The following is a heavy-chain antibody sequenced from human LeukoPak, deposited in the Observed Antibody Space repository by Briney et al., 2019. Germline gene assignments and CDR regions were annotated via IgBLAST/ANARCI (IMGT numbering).Heavy chain of an antibody. Sequence: SQTLSLTCAVSGGSISSGGYSWSWIRQPPGKGLEWIGYIYHSGSTYYNPSLKSRVTISVDRSKNQFSLKLSSVTAADTAVYYCARAGDGSGSYEGDAFDIWGQGTMVTVSS. CDR2: IYHSGST. D-gene: IGHD3-10*01. V-gene: IGHV4-30-2*01. CDR1: GGSISSGGYS. J-gene: IGHJ3*02. CDR3: ARAGDGSGSYEGDAFDI.